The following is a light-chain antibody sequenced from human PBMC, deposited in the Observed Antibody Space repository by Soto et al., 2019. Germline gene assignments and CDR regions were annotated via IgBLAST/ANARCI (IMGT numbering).Light chain of an antibody. J-gene: IGLJ3*02. V-gene: IGLV2-14*01. CDR2: DVS. Sequence: QSALTQPASVSGSPGQSIAISCTGTSSDVGGYDYVSWYQQHPGKAPKLIIYDVSVRPSGVSDRFSGSKSGNTASLTISGLQAEDEADYYCSSYTTSTTRVFGGGTKVTVL. CDR1: SSDVGGYDY. CDR3: SSYTTSTTRV.